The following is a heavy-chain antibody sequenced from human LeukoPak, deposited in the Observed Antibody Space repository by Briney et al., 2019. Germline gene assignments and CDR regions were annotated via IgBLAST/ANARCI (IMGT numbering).Heavy chain of an antibody. CDR3: ARRLSGP. V-gene: IGHV3-30-3*01. Sequence: PGGSLRLSCAASGFTFSSYAMHWVRQAPGKGLEWVAVISYDGSNKYYADSVKGRFTISRDNSKNALYLQMNSLRAEDTAVYYCARRLSGPWGQGTLVTVSS. CDR2: ISYDGSNK. D-gene: IGHD3-3*02. J-gene: IGHJ5*02. CDR1: GFTFSSYA.